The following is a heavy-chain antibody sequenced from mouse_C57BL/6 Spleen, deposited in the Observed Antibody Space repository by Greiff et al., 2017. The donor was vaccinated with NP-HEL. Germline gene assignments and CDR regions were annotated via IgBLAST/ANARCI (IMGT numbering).Heavy chain of an antibody. D-gene: IGHD2-1*01. CDR2: IWSGGST. CDR1: GFSLTSYG. V-gene: IGHV2-2*01. CDR3: ASDYGNYGFAY. J-gene: IGHJ3*01. Sequence: QVQLKESGPGLVQPSQSLSITCTVSGFSLTSYGVHWVRQSPGKGLEWLGVIWSGGSTDYNAAFISSLSISKDNSKSQVFFKMNSLQADDKAIYYCASDYGNYGFAYWGQGTLVTVSA.